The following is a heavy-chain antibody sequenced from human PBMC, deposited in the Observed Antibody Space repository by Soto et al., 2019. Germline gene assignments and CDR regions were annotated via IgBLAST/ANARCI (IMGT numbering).Heavy chain of an antibody. CDR3: ARDEGYYYDSSGPYYYGMDV. D-gene: IGHD3-22*01. J-gene: IGHJ6*02. V-gene: IGHV1-2*04. CDR2: INPNSGGT. Sequence: ASVKVSCKASGYTFTGCYMHWVRQAPGQGLEWMGWINPNSGGTNYAQKFQGWVTMTRDTSISTAYMELSRLRSDDTAVYYCARDEGYYYDSSGPYYYGMDVWGQGTTVTVSS. CDR1: GYTFTGCY.